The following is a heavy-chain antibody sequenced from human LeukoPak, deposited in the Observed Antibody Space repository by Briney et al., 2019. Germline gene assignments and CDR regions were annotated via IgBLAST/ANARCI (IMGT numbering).Heavy chain of an antibody. CDR2: IYYSGST. D-gene: IGHD3-10*01. CDR1: GYSISSGYY. J-gene: IGHJ4*02. V-gene: IGHV4-61*01. CDR3: ARAGRYYGSGSHDY. Sequence: SETLSLTCTVSGYSISSGYYWSWIRQPPGKGLEWIGYIYYSGSTNYNPSLKSRVTISVDTSKNQFSLKLSSVTAADTAVYYCARAGRYYGSGSHDYWGQGTLVTVSS.